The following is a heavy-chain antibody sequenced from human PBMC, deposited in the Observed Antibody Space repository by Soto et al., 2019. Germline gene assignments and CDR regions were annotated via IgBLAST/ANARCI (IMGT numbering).Heavy chain of an antibody. CDR2: IKSKTYGETT. J-gene: IGHJ4*02. Sequence: PGGSLRLSCAASGFNFNNAWMSWVRQLPGKGLEWVGLIKSKTYGETTDYSAPAEGRFTISRDDSKNTLYLQLNSLKNEETAVYYCIHGSGWYDYWGQGTLVTVSS. CDR3: IHGSGWYDY. D-gene: IGHD6-19*01. V-gene: IGHV3-15*01. CDR1: GFNFNNAW.